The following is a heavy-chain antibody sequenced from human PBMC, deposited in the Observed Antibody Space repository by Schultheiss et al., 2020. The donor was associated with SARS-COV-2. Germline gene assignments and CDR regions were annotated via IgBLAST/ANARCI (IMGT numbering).Heavy chain of an antibody. J-gene: IGHJ6*02. CDR2: INHSGST. V-gene: IGHV4-34*01. D-gene: IGHD6-13*01. Sequence: SQTLSLTCTVSGGSISTHYWSWIRQPPGKGLEWIGEINHSGSTNYNPSLKSRVTISVDTSKNQFSLKLSSVTAADTAVYYCARGYRIAAAGTGGSYYYYYGMDVWGQGTTVTVSS. CDR1: GGSISTHY. CDR3: ARGYRIAAAGTGGSYYYYYGMDV.